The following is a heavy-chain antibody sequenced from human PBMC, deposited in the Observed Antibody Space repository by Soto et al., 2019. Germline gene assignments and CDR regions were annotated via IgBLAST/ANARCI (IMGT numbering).Heavy chain of an antibody. D-gene: IGHD6-13*01. CDR3: ARETTAGTKGLED. J-gene: IGHJ4*02. CDR1: GGSISSGDYY. Sequence: QVQLQESGPGLVKPSQTLSLTCAVSGGSISSGDYYWNWIRQSPGKGLEWIGYIYHTGSPYYNPSLESQVTISLDTSRNQISLKLGSVTAADTAMYYCARETTAGTKGLEDWGQGTLVIVSS. CDR2: IYHTGSP. V-gene: IGHV4-30-4*01.